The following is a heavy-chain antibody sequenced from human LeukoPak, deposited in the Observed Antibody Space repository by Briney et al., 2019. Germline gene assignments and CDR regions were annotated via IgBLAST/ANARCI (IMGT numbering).Heavy chain of an antibody. V-gene: IGHV3-7*01. CDR3: AREGSGSYGDYFDY. Sequence: GGSLRLSCVVSGFTFSSYSMNWLRQAPGKGLEWVANIKQDGSEKYYVDSVKGRFTISRDNAKNSLYLQMNSLRAEDTAVYYCAREGSGSYGDYFDYWGQGTLVTVSS. CDR2: IKQDGSEK. J-gene: IGHJ4*02. CDR1: GFTFSSYS. D-gene: IGHD1-26*01.